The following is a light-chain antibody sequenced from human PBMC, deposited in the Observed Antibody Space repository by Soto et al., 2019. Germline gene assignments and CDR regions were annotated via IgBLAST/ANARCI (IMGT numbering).Light chain of an antibody. Sequence: QSALTQPASVSGSPGQSSTISCSGTSSDVGAYNYVSWYQQHPGNAPRVMIYDVSNRPSGVSDRFSGSKSGNTATLTISGLQDDDEADDYCSSYTSDNTYVFASGTKLTVL. V-gene: IGLV2-14*03. J-gene: IGLJ1*01. CDR3: SSYTSDNTYV. CDR2: DVS. CDR1: SSDVGAYNY.